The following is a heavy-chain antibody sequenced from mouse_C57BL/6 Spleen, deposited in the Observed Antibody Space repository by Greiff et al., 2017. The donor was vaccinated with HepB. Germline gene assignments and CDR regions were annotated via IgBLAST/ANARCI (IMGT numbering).Heavy chain of an antibody. D-gene: IGHD4-1*02. CDR2: IDPEDGDT. CDR1: GFNLKDDY. CDR3: TPQLGRGFAY. Sequence: VQLQQSGAELVRPGASVKLSCTASGFNLKDDYMHWVKQRPEQGLEWIGWIDPEDGDTEYASKFQGKATITADTSSNTAYLQLSSLTSEDTAVSYCTPQLGRGFAYWGQGTLVTVSA. V-gene: IGHV14-4*01. J-gene: IGHJ3*01.